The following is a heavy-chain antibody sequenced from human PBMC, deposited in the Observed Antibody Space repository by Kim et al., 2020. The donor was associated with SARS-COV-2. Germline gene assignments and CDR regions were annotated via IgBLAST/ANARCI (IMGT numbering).Heavy chain of an antibody. D-gene: IGHD3-10*01. CDR3: ARGMVQGVMNFDY. V-gene: IGHV1-8*01. J-gene: IGHJ4*02. Sequence: YAQKFQGRVTMTRNTSISTAYMELSSLRSEDTAVYYCARGMVQGVMNFDYWGQGTLVTVSS.